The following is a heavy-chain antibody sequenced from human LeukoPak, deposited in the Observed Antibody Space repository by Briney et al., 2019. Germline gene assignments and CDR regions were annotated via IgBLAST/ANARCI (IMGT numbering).Heavy chain of an antibody. CDR1: GFTFSSYT. V-gene: IGHV3-33*01. CDR2: LWSEGRTE. CDR3: ARRFLTGLGGNWFDP. J-gene: IGHJ5*02. Sequence: GGSLRLSCAASGFTFSSYTMHWARQAPGKGLEWVAVLWSEGRTEKYADSVKGRFTVSRDNSKNTLYLQMNSLRADDTAVYYCARRFLTGLGGNWFDPWGQGTLVTVSS. D-gene: IGHD3-16*01.